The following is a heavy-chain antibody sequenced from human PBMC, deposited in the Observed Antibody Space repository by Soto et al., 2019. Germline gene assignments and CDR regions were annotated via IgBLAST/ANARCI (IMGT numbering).Heavy chain of an antibody. Sequence: QVQLVQSGAEVKKPGSSVKVSCKASGGTFSSYAISWVRQAPGQGLEWMGGIIPIFGTANYAQKFQGRVTITADESTSTAYMELSSLRSEDTAVYYCARETTFGSQHGYNYFMDVWGQGTTVTVSS. D-gene: IGHD5-12*01. CDR1: GGTFSSYA. CDR3: ARETTFGSQHGYNYFMDV. J-gene: IGHJ6*02. CDR2: IIPIFGTA. V-gene: IGHV1-69*01.